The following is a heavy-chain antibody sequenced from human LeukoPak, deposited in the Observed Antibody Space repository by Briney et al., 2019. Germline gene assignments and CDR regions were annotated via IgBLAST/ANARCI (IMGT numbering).Heavy chain of an antibody. V-gene: IGHV4-39*01. D-gene: IGHD3-3*01. CDR3: ARHMSYYDFWSGYYGNAFDI. CDR1: GGSISSSRYY. J-gene: IGHJ3*02. CDR2: IYYSGST. Sequence: SETLSLTCTVSGGSISSSRYYWGWIRQPPGKGLEWIGSIYYSGSTYYNPSLKGRVTISVDTSKNQFSLKLSSVTAADTAVYYCARHMSYYDFWSGYYGNAFDIWGQGTMVTVSS.